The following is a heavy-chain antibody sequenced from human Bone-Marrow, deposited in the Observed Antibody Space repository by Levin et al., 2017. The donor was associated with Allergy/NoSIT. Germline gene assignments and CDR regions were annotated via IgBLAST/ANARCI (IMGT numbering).Heavy chain of an antibody. CDR2: ISYDGSNK. D-gene: IGHD5-18*01. J-gene: IGHJ6*02. Sequence: LSLTCAASGFTFSSYGMHWVRQAPGKGLEWVAVISYDGSNKYYADSVKGRFTISRDNSKNTLYLQMNSLRAEDTAVYYCATQNSYGEGAYYYYGMDVWGQGTTVTVSS. CDR1: GFTFSSYG. CDR3: ATQNSYGEGAYYYYGMDV. V-gene: IGHV3-30*03.